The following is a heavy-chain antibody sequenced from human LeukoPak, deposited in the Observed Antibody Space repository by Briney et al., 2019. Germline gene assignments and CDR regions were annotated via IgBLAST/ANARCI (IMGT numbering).Heavy chain of an antibody. J-gene: IGHJ4*02. CDR2: IIPIFGTA. CDR1: GGTFSSYA. D-gene: IGHD3-10*01. V-gene: IGHV1-69*13. CDR3: ARHGSGKGADY. Sequence: GASVKVCCKASGGTFSSYAISWVRQAPGQGLEWMGGIIPIFGTANYAQKFQGRVTITADESTSTAYMELSSLRSEDTAVYYCARHGSGKGADYWGQGTLVTVSS.